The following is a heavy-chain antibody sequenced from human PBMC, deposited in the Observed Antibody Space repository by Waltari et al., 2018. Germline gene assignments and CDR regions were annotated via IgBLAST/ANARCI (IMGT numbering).Heavy chain of an antibody. D-gene: IGHD6-13*01. V-gene: IGHV3-9*01. J-gene: IGHJ4*02. CDR1: GFTFDDYA. CDR3: AKDRGGYSSSWYDY. CDR2: ISWTSGSR. Sequence: EVQLVESGGGLVQPGRSLRISCAASGFTFDDYAMHWVRQAPGKGLEWVAGISWTSGSRGHAYSVKGRFTISRDNAKNSLYLQMNSLRAEDTALYYCAKDRGGYSSSWYDYWGQGTLVTVSS.